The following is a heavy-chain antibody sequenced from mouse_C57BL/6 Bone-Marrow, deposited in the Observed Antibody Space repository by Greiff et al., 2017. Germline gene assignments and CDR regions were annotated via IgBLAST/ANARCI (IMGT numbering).Heavy chain of an antibody. J-gene: IGHJ3*01. CDR3: AREGYYYGSFAY. CDR2: IYPRSGNT. V-gene: IGHV1-81*01. CDR1: GYTFTSYG. Sequence: VQLQQSGAELARPGASVKLSCKASGYTFTSYGISWVKQRTGQGLEWIGEIYPRSGNTYYNETFKGKATLTADKSSSTAYMELRSLTSEDSAVYFCAREGYYYGSFAYWGQGTLVTVSA. D-gene: IGHD1-1*01.